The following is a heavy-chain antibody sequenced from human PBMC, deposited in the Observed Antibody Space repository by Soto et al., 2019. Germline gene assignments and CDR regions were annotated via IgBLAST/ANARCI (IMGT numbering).Heavy chain of an antibody. Sequence: QVQLVESGGGVVQPWGSRRLSCAASGFSFSSYAMNWVRQAPGKGLEWVAVISYDGSNKYYADSVKGRFTISREISQNTLYLLMNSLRTEDTAVYYCARQREDGYQLEVDYWGQGTLVTVSS. J-gene: IGHJ4*02. CDR3: ARQREDGYQLEVDY. CDR2: ISYDGSNK. CDR1: GFSFSSYA. V-gene: IGHV3-30-3*01. D-gene: IGHD5-12*01.